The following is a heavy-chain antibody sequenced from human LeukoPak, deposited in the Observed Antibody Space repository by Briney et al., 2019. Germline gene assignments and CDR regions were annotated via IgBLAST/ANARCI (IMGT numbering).Heavy chain of an antibody. Sequence: SETLSLTCTVSGVSISSYYWSWIRQPPGKGLEWIGYIYYSGSTNYNPSLKSRVTISVDTSKNQFSLKLSSVTAADTAVYYCARYLQLTGTFDYWGQGTLVTVSS. J-gene: IGHJ4*02. V-gene: IGHV4-59*01. CDR2: IYYSGST. CDR3: ARYLQLTGTFDY. CDR1: GVSISSYY. D-gene: IGHD1-1*01.